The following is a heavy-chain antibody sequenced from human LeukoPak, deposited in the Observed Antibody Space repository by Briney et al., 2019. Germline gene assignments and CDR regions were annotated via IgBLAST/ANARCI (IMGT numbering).Heavy chain of an antibody. CDR1: GGTFSSYA. D-gene: IGHD3-22*01. Sequence: SVKVSCKASGGTFSSYAISWVRQAPGQGLEWIGRIILIFGTANYAQKFQGRVTITTDESTSTAYMELSSLRSEDTAVYYCARSRFRGQGDSSGYLGYWGQGTLVTVSS. J-gene: IGHJ4*02. CDR2: IILIFGTA. V-gene: IGHV1-69*05. CDR3: ARSRFRGQGDSSGYLGY.